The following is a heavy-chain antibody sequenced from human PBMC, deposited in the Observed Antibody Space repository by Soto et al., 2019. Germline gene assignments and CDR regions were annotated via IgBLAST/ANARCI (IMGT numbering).Heavy chain of an antibody. J-gene: IGHJ4*02. Sequence: QVHLVQSGAEVKKPGASVKVSCKGSGYAFTTYGITWVRQAPGQGLEWMGWISAHNGNTSYAQKLQGKVTVTRDTSTSTAYMMLRSLRADDTAVYYCARGRYGDYWGQGALVTVSS. CDR1: GYAFTTYG. D-gene: IGHD1-1*01. V-gene: IGHV1-18*01. CDR3: ARGRYGDY. CDR2: ISAHNGNT.